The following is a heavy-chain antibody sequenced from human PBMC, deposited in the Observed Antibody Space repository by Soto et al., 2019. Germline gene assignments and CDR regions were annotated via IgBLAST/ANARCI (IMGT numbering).Heavy chain of an antibody. CDR3: AKDRGYCSSTSCYLPYGMDV. CDR1: GFTFSSYA. J-gene: IGHJ6*02. CDR2: ISGSGGST. V-gene: IGHV3-23*01. Sequence: PGGSLRLSCAASGFTFSSYAMSWVRQAPGKGLEWVSAISGSGGSTYYADSVKGRFTISRDNSKNTLYLQMNSLRAEDTAVYYCAKDRGYCSSTSCYLPYGMDVWGQGTTVTVSS. D-gene: IGHD2-2*01.